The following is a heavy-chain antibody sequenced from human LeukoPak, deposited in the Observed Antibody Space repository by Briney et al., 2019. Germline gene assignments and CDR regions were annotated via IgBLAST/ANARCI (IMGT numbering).Heavy chain of an antibody. CDR1: GFTFSSYG. Sequence: GGSLRLSCAASGFTFSSYGISWVRQAPGKGLEWVSTITAGGGTTYYADSVKGRFTISRDNSKNTLYLQMNSLRAEDTAVYYCAKTGHYYDSSGYYSRFDYWGQGTLVTVSS. D-gene: IGHD3-22*01. V-gene: IGHV3-23*01. CDR2: ITAGGGTT. J-gene: IGHJ4*02. CDR3: AKTGHYYDSSGYYSRFDY.